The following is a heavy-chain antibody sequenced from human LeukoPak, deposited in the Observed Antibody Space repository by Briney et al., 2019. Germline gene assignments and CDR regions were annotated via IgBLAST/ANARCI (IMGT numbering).Heavy chain of an antibody. CDR2: INPKTDET. D-gene: IGHD1-1*01. CDR1: GYTLSVYY. V-gene: IGHV1-2*02. J-gene: IGHJ6*03. Sequence: ASVKVSCKASGYTLSVYYMHWVRQVPGQGLEWMGWINPKTDETNYAQKFQGRVTMTRDTSISTACMELSRLRSDDTAVYYCARAERYYYYYYMDVWGKGTTVTVSS. CDR3: ARAERYYYYYYMDV.